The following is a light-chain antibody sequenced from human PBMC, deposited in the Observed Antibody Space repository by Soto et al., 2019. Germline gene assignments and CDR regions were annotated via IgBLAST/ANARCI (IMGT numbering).Light chain of an antibody. CDR2: GAS. J-gene: IGKJ5*01. V-gene: IGKV3-20*01. CDR3: QQYGSSPIT. Sequence: EIVMTQSPGTLSLSPGERATLSCRASQSVSSSYLAWYQQKPGQAPRLLIYGASSRATGISDRFSGSGTVTEFTLIISRLEPEDFAVYYCQQYGSSPITFGQGTLLE. CDR1: QSVSSSY.